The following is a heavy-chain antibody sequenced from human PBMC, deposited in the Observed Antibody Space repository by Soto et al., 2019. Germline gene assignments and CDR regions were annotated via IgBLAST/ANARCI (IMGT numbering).Heavy chain of an antibody. Sequence: SVKVSCKASGFTFTSSAVQWVRQARGQRLEWIGWIVVGSGNTNYAQKFQERVTITRDRSTSTAYMELSSLRSEDTAVYYCAADRKGYCSGGSCYGTPLVGGMDVWGQGTTVTVS. CDR1: GFTFTSSA. J-gene: IGHJ6*02. V-gene: IGHV1-58*01. CDR3: AADRKGYCSGGSCYGTPLVGGMDV. D-gene: IGHD2-15*01. CDR2: IVVGSGNT.